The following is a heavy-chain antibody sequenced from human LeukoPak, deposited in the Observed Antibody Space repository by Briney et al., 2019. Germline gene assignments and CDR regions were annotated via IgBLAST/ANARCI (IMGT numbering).Heavy chain of an antibody. Sequence: GGSLRLSCAASGFIFSSYAMNWVRQAPGKGLEWVSAVNDGGGRTYYADSVKGRFTISRDNAKNSLYLQMNSLRAEDTAVYYCARGSGSYSFNLLGFDPWGQGTLVTVSS. CDR3: ARGSGSYSFNLLGFDP. CDR1: GFIFSSYA. J-gene: IGHJ5*02. V-gene: IGHV3-23*01. D-gene: IGHD1-26*01. CDR2: VNDGGGRT.